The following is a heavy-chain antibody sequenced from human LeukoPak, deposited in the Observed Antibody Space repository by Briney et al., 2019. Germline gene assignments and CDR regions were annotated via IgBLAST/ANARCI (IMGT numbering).Heavy chain of an antibody. Sequence: KPSETLSLTCTVSGDSISTYYWSWIRQPPGKGLERIGYIRYSGSANYNPSLRSRVTISIDTSKNQFSLKLGSVTAADTAVYHCARLVYDSRGYYFDYWGQGTLVTVSS. CDR2: IRYSGSA. D-gene: IGHD3-22*01. CDR3: ARLVYDSRGYYFDY. J-gene: IGHJ4*02. V-gene: IGHV4-59*08. CDR1: GDSISTYY.